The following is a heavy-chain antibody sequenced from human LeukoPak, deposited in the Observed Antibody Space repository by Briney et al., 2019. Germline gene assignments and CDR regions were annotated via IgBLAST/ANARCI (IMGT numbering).Heavy chain of an antibody. D-gene: IGHD6-13*01. V-gene: IGHV4-39*01. CDR1: GGSISSSSYY. CDR2: IYYSGST. Sequence: SETLSLTCTVSGGSISSSSYYWGWIRQPPGKGLEWIGSIYYSGSTYYNPSLKSRVTISVDTSKNQFSLKLSSVTAADTAVYYCARYRSSWSPFDYWGQGTLVTVSS. CDR3: ARYRSSWSPFDY. J-gene: IGHJ4*02.